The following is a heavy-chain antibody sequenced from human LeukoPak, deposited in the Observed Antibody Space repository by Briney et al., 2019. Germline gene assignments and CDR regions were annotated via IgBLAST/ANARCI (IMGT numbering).Heavy chain of an antibody. D-gene: IGHD5-24*01. V-gene: IGHV1-46*01. CDR1: GYTFTSYY. Sequence: GASVKVSCKASGYTFTSYYMHWVRQAPGQGLEWMGIINPSGGSTSYAQKFQGRVTMTRDTSTSTVYMELSSLRSEDTAVYYCARGVEMVTWRDAFDIWGQGTMVTVSS. CDR3: ARGVEMVTWRDAFDI. CDR2: INPSGGST. J-gene: IGHJ3*02.